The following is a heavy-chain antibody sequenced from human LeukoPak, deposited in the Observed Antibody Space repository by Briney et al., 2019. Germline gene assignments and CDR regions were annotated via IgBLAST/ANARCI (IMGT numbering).Heavy chain of an antibody. V-gene: IGHV1-24*01. CDR2: FDPEDGET. J-gene: IGHJ3*02. Sequence: ASVKVSCKVSGYTLTELSMHWVRQAPGKGLEWMGGFDPEDGETIYAQKFQGRVTMTEDTSTDTAYKELSSLRSEDTAVHYCATDSIRNDAFDIWGQGTMVTVSS. CDR3: ATDSIRNDAFDI. D-gene: IGHD1-14*01. CDR1: GYTLTELS.